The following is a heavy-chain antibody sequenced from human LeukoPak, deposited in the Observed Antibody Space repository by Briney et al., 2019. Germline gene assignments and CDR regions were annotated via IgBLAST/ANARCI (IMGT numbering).Heavy chain of an antibody. D-gene: IGHD3-10*01. J-gene: IGHJ4*02. V-gene: IGHV3-53*01. CDR3: ARDPAYYYGSGSYYNSRFDY. CDR2: IYSGGST. CDR1: GFTVSSNY. Sequence: GGSLRLSCAASGFTVSSNYMSWVRQAPGKGLEWVSVIYSGGSTYYADSVKGRFTIPRDNSKNTLYLQMNSLRAEDTAVYYCARDPAYYYGSGSYYNSRFDYWGQGTLVTVSS.